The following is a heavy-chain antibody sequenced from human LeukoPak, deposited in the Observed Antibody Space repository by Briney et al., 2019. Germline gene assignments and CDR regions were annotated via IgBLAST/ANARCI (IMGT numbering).Heavy chain of an antibody. CDR3: TTLPDYGDYNY. J-gene: IGHJ4*02. CDR1: GFTFSSYS. V-gene: IGHV3-15*01. D-gene: IGHD4-17*01. CDR2: IKSKTDGGTT. Sequence: GGSLRLSCAASGFTFSSYSMNWVRQAPGKGLEWVGRIKSKTDGGTTDYAAPVKGRFTISRDDSKNTLYLQMNSLKTEDTAVYYCTTLPDYGDYNYWGQGTLVTVSS.